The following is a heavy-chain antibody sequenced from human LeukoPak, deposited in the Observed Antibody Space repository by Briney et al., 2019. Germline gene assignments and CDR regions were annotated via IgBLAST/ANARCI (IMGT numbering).Heavy chain of an antibody. D-gene: IGHD2-21*01. J-gene: IGHJ4*02. CDR3: TTDILFPLYYFDY. CDR1: GFTFSNAW. V-gene: IGHV3-15*01. CDR2: IKSKTDGGTT. Sequence: GGSLRLSCAASGFTFSNAWMSWVRQAPGKGLEWVGRIKSKTDGGTTGYAAPVKGRLTISRDDSKNTLYLQMNSLKTEDTAVYYCTTDILFPLYYFDYWGQGTLVTLSS.